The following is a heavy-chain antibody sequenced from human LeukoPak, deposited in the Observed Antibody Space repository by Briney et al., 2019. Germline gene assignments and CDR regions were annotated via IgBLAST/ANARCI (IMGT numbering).Heavy chain of an antibody. CDR2: INPNSGGT. Sequence: ASVKVSCKASGYTFTGYYMHWVRQAPGQGLEWMGRINPNSGGTNYAQKFQGRVTMTRDTSISTAYMELSSLRSEDTAVYYCATTVGAIPYFDYWGQGTLVTVSS. CDR3: ATTVGAIPYFDY. D-gene: IGHD1-26*01. CDR1: GYTFTGYY. V-gene: IGHV1-2*06. J-gene: IGHJ4*02.